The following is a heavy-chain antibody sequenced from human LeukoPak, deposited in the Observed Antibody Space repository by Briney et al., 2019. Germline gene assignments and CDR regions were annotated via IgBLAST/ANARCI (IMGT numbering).Heavy chain of an antibody. CDR1: GFTFSSYG. Sequence: GRSLRLSCAASGFTFSSYGMHWVRQAPGKGLEWVAVIWYDGSNKYYADSVKGRFTISRDNSKNTLYLQMNSLRAEDTAVYYCAKRGDLDSSGSLRYFDYWGQGTLVTVSS. CDR3: AKRGDLDSSGSLRYFDY. CDR2: IWYDGSNK. V-gene: IGHV3-33*06. J-gene: IGHJ4*02. D-gene: IGHD3-22*01.